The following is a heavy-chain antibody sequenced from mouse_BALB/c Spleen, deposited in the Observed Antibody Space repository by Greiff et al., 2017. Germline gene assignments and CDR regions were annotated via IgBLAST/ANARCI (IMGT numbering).Heavy chain of an antibody. Sequence: QVQLKESGAELVRPGVSVKISCKGSGYTFTDYAMHWVKQSHAKSLEWIGVISTYYGDASYNQKFKGKATMTVDKSSSTAYMELARLTSEDSAIYYCARETTATRAMDYWGQGTSVTVSS. CDR2: ISTYYGDA. D-gene: IGHD1-2*01. J-gene: IGHJ4*01. V-gene: IGHV1S137*01. CDR3: ARETTATRAMDY. CDR1: GYTFTDYA.